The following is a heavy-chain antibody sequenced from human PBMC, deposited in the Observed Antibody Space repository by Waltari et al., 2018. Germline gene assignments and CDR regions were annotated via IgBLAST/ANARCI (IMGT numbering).Heavy chain of an antibody. CDR1: GGSISSSSYH. D-gene: IGHD5-12*01. CDR2: IYYSGST. J-gene: IGHJ4*02. CDR3: ARLRRRDGYKGGYFDY. V-gene: IGHV4-39*01. Sequence: QLQLQESGPGLVKPSETLSLTCTVPGGSISSSSYHWGWIRQPPGKGLEWIGSIYYSGSTYYNPSLKSRVTISVDTSKNQFSLKLSSVTAADTAVYYCARLRRRDGYKGGYFDYWGQGTLVTVSS.